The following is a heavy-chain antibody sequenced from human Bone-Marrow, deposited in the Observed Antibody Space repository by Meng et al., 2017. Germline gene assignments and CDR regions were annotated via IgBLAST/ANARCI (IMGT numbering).Heavy chain of an antibody. D-gene: IGHD6-19*01. J-gene: IGHJ4*02. Sequence: QVHVQERGPGLVKPSGTLSLTCVVSGGSISSIDWWSWVRQPPGKGLEWIGEIYHGGDTNYNPSLKSRVTIAIDKSKNQFSLKLSSVTAADTAVYYCASWIYSCGWQWGQGALVTVSS. CDR1: GGSISSIDW. V-gene: IGHV4/OR15-8*02. CDR3: ASWIYSCGWQ. CDR2: IYHGGDT.